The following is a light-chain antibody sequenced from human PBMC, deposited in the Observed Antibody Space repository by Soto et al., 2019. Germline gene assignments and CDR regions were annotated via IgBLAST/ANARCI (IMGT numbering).Light chain of an antibody. J-gene: IGKJ2*03. CDR2: GAS. Sequence: EIVLTQSPGTLSLSPGERATLSCRASQSVSGNHVAWYQQKPGQAPRLLIYGASSRATGIPDRFSGSGSGPAFTLTISTLEPEDFAVYYCQQYGGSPYSFGQGTKLEIE. CDR1: QSVSGNH. CDR3: QQYGGSPYS. V-gene: IGKV3-20*01.